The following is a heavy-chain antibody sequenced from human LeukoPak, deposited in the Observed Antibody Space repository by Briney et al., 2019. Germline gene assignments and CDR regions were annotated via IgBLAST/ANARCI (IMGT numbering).Heavy chain of an antibody. V-gene: IGHV3-21*01. CDR2: ISSSSSYI. D-gene: IGHD4-23*01. Sequence: GGSLRLFCAASGFTFSSYSMNWVRQAPGKGLELVSSISSSSSYIYYADSVKGRFTISRDNAKNSLYLQMNSLRAEDTAVYYCAPLGGYGGNSGGNSGYWGQGTLVTVSS. J-gene: IGHJ4*02. CDR3: APLGGYGGNSGGNSGY. CDR1: GFTFSSYS.